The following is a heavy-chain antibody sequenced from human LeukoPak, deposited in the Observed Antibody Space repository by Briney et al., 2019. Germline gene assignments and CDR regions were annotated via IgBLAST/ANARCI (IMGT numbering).Heavy chain of an antibody. CDR2: IYHSGST. V-gene: IGHV4-39*07. CDR3: ARGSPVYYFDY. CDR1: GGSISSGSYW. Sequence: PSETLSLTCTVSGGSISSGSYWWSWIRQPAGKGLEWIGSIYHSGSTYYNPSLKSRVTISVDTSKNQFSLKLSSVTAADTAVYYCARGSPVYYFDYWGQGTLVTVSS. J-gene: IGHJ4*02.